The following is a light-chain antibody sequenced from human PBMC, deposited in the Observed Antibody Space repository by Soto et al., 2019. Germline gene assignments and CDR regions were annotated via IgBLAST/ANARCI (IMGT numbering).Light chain of an antibody. J-gene: IGLJ1*01. Sequence: SYELTQPPSVSVAPGQTARIACGGKNIGSKSVHWYQKKPGQAPVLVVYDDSDRPSGIPERFSGSNSGNTATLTISRVEAGDEADYYCQVWDSSSEDVFRTGTKLTVL. V-gene: IGLV3-21*02. CDR2: DDS. CDR1: NIGSKS. CDR3: QVWDSSSEDV.